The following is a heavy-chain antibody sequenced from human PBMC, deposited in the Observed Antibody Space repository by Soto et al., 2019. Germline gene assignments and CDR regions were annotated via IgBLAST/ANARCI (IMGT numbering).Heavy chain of an antibody. CDR1: GFTFSSYA. D-gene: IGHD2-2*01. CDR3: AKTSPLLGYCSSSSCPIDY. J-gene: IGHJ4*02. V-gene: IGHV3-23*01. Sequence: PGGSLRLSCAASGFTFSSYAMSWVRQAPGKGLEWVSAIIASGGTTYYADSVKGRFTISRDNSKNTLYLQMNSLRAEDTAVYYCAKTSPLLGYCSSSSCPIDYWGQGTLVTVSS. CDR2: IIASGGTT.